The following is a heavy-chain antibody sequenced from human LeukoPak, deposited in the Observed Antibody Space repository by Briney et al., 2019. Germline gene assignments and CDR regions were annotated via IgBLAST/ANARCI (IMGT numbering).Heavy chain of an antibody. J-gene: IGHJ3*02. CDR1: GGSFSGYY. V-gene: IGHV4-34*01. D-gene: IGHD2-15*01. CDR3: ARIACSGGSCYSQRGAFDI. Sequence: SETLSLTCAVYGGSFSGYYWSWIRQPPGKGLEWIGEINHSGSTNYNPSLKSRVTISVDTSKNHFSLKLTSVTAADTAVYYCARIACSGGSCYSQRGAFDIWGQGTMVTASS. CDR2: INHSGST.